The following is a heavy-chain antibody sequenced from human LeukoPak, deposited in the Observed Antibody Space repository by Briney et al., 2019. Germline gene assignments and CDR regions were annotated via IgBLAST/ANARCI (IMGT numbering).Heavy chain of an antibody. D-gene: IGHD6-19*01. CDR3: AREPPLDRAVAGFDY. Sequence: GASVKVSCKASGYTFTDYYIHWVRLAPGRGLEWMGWVNPHSGGTNYAQKFHGRVTMTRDMSTSTVYMELSSLRSEETAVYYCAREPPLDRAVAGFDYWGQGTLVTVSP. CDR1: GYTFTDYY. J-gene: IGHJ4*02. CDR2: VNPHSGGT. V-gene: IGHV1-2*02.